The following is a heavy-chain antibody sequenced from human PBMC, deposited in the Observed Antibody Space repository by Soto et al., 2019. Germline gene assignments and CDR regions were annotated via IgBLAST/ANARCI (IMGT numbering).Heavy chain of an antibody. V-gene: IGHV3-30-3*01. J-gene: IGHJ4*02. CDR3: ATYCGSPSCYMGGYS. D-gene: IGHD2-2*02. Sequence: PGGSLRLSCAASGFTFSSYAMHWVRQAPGKGLEWVAVISYDGSNKYYADSVKGRFTISRDNAKNTLYLLMNSLSAEDTAVYYCATYCGSPSCYMGGYSWGQGTLVTVSS. CDR1: GFTFSSYA. CDR2: ISYDGSNK.